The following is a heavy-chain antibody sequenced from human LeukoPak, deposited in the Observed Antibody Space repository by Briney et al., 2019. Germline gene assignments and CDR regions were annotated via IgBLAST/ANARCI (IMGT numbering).Heavy chain of an antibody. CDR2: INWNGVGT. J-gene: IGHJ2*01. V-gene: IGHV3-20*04. Sequence: PSETLSLTCAVYGGSFSGYYWSWIRQPPGKGLEWVSYINWNGVGTAYADSVKGRFTISRDNAKNSLSLQMNSLRAEDTAFYYCARSMTTVTTRFFDLWGRGTLVTVSS. CDR1: GGSFSGYY. CDR3: ARSMTTVTTRFFDL. D-gene: IGHD4-17*01.